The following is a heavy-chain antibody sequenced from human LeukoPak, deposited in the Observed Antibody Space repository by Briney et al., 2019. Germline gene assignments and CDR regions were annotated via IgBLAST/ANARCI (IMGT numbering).Heavy chain of an antibody. Sequence: GGSLRLSCVASGFSFNNYAMNWVRQAPGKGLEWVSRIIGSSGTTFYADSVKGRFTISRDKSKSTLYLQMNSLRAEDTAVYYCAKGAYDYIEIAYFDYWGQGSLVTVSS. V-gene: IGHV3-23*01. CDR3: AKGAYDYIEIAYFDY. J-gene: IGHJ4*02. CDR1: GFSFNNYA. D-gene: IGHD5-12*01. CDR2: IIGSSGTT.